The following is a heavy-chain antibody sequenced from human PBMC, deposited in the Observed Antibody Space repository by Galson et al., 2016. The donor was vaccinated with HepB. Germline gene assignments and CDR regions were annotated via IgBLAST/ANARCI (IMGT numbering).Heavy chain of an antibody. V-gene: IGHV4-34*01. J-gene: IGHJ4*02. CDR2: INHRGYT. CDR1: GESFTAYY. D-gene: IGHD4-23*01. CDR3: ARVQLWPSVVFDY. Sequence: ETLSPTCAVYGESFTAYYWIWIRQPPGKGLEWIGEINHRGYTNYNPSLKSRVTISGDTSRNQFSLKLTSVTAADTAIYYCARVQLWPSVVFDYWGQGTLVTVSS.